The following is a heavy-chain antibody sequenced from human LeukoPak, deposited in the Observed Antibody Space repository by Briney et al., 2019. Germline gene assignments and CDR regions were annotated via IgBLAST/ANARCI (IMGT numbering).Heavy chain of an antibody. CDR2: IYYSGST. D-gene: IGHD3-3*01. Sequence: PSETLSLTCTVSGGSISSSSYYWGWIRQPPGKGLEWIGSIYYSGSTYYNPSLKSRVTISVDTSKNQFSLKLSSVTAADTAVYYCARVQMHPRGFNYDFWSGPNPGLYYMDVWGKGTTVTVSS. CDR1: GGSISSSSYY. V-gene: IGHV4-39*07. J-gene: IGHJ6*03. CDR3: ARVQMHPRGFNYDFWSGPNPGLYYMDV.